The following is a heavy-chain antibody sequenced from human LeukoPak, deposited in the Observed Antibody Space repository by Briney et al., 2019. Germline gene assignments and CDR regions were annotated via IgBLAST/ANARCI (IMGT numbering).Heavy chain of an antibody. D-gene: IGHD6-19*01. Sequence: GASVKVSCKASGGTFSSYAISWVRPATGQGLEWMGGIIPIFGTANYAQKFQGRVTITADESTSTAYMELSSLRSEDTAVYYCARSRPVAGTVWFDPWGQGTLVTVSS. CDR3: ARSRPVAGTVWFDP. CDR2: IIPIFGTA. V-gene: IGHV1-69*13. CDR1: GGTFSSYA. J-gene: IGHJ5*02.